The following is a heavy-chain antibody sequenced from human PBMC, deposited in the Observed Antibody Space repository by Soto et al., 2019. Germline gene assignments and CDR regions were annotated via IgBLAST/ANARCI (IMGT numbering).Heavy chain of an antibody. CDR3: ARDNYHFFGSYSLRGSCDF. V-gene: IGHV1-2*02. Sequence: QVQLVQSGAEVKTPGASVKVSCQTSGYTFTDYYIHWVRQAPGQGLEWMGWINPNSGGTDYAQNFQGRVTITRDTSISTAFLELSRLKSDDTAVFYCARDNYHFFGSYSLRGSCDFWGQGTLVTVSS. D-gene: IGHD3-22*01. J-gene: IGHJ4*02. CDR2: INPNSGGT. CDR1: GYTFTDYY.